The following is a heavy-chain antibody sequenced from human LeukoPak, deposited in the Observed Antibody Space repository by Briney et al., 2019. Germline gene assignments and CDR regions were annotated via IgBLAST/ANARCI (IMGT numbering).Heavy chain of an antibody. CDR2: IWYDGSYK. V-gene: IGHV3-33*01. CDR3: ARGPRHITIFKRKYYFDY. Sequence: PGGSLRLSCAASGFTLSNYGMHWVRQAPGKGLEWVAVIWYDGSYKYSADSVKGRFTISRDNSKNTLYLQVNSLRAEDTAVYYCARGPRHITIFKRKYYFDYWGQGTLVTVSS. D-gene: IGHD3-3*01. CDR1: GFTLSNYG. J-gene: IGHJ4*02.